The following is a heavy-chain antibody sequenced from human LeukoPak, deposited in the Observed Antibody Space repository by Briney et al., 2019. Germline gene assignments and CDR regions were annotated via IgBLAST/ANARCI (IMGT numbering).Heavy chain of an antibody. CDR3: AKDVGSIVGAPGS. CDR1: GLTFDDYA. D-gene: IGHD1-26*01. Sequence: GGSLRLSCAASGLTFDDYAMHWVRQAPGKGLEWVSGISWNSGSIGYADSVKGRFTISRDNAKNSLYLQMNSLRTEDTALYYCAKDVGSIVGAPGSWGQGTLVTVSS. J-gene: IGHJ5*02. CDR2: ISWNSGSI. V-gene: IGHV3-9*01.